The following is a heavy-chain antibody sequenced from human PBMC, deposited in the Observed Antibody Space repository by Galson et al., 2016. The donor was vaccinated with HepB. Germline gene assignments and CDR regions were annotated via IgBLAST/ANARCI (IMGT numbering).Heavy chain of an antibody. CDR1: GYTFTSYF. D-gene: IGHD4-23*01. J-gene: IGHJ4*02. Sequence: VKVSCKAPGYTFTSYFMHWVRQAPGQGLEWMGLVDPEDGETIYAGKFQGRVTITADTSTDRAYMELSSLRSEDTAVYYCAGVVRGGFVYWGQGTLVTVSS. CDR3: AGVVRGGFVY. V-gene: IGHV1-69-2*01. CDR2: VDPEDGET.